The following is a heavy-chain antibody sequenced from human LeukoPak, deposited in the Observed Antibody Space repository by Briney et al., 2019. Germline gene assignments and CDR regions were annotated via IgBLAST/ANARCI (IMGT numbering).Heavy chain of an antibody. Sequence: GGSLRLSCAASGFTFSSYNMIWVRQAPGKGLEWVSYISSSRGIKYYADSVKGRFTISRDNAKNSLFPQMNSLRAEDTAVYYCARELHDYYYMDVWGKGTTITVSS. CDR2: ISSSRGIK. D-gene: IGHD3-10*01. CDR1: GFTFSSYN. J-gene: IGHJ6*03. V-gene: IGHV3-48*01. CDR3: ARELHDYYYMDV.